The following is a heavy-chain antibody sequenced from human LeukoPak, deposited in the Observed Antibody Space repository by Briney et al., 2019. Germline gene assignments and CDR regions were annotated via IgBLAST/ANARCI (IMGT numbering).Heavy chain of an antibody. CDR1: GASVSSGTYY. Sequence: SETLSLTCNVSGASVSSGTYYWSWIRQPPGRELEWIGYIYYSGSTNYNPSLKSRVTISVDTSKNQFSLKLSSVTAADTAVYYCARGAHSGYDFVSVYYYYGMDVWGQGTTVTVSS. CDR3: ARGAHSGYDFVSVYYYYGMDV. D-gene: IGHD5-12*01. CDR2: IYYSGST. V-gene: IGHV4-61*01. J-gene: IGHJ6*02.